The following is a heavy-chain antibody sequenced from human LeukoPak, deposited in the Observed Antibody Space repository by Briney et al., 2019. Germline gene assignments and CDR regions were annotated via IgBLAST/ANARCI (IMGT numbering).Heavy chain of an antibody. CDR3: ARGRSSMVRGYYYYYMDV. Sequence: SETLSLTCTVSGGSISSYYWGWIRQPPGKGLEWIGYIYYSGSTNYNPSLKSRVTISVDTSKNQFSLKLSSVTAADTAVYYCARGRSSMVRGYYYYYMDVWGKGTTVTISS. CDR2: IYYSGST. J-gene: IGHJ6*03. CDR1: GGSISSYY. D-gene: IGHD3-10*01. V-gene: IGHV4-59*01.